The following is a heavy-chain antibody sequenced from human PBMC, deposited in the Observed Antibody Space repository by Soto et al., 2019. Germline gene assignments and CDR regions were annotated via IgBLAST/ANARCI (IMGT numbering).Heavy chain of an antibody. J-gene: IGHJ4*02. Sequence: QEQLVQSGAEVKKSGSSVKVSCKDTGGLFSSYAVSWVRQAPGQGLEWMGGIIPVFDTVYYAQKLQDRVTIPADESTNTAYMELSSLRSEDTAMYYCARGGSGYVWFNEFWGQGTLVTVSS. CDR2: IIPVFDTV. CDR1: GGLFSSYA. D-gene: IGHD3-22*01. CDR3: ARGGSGYVWFNEF. V-gene: IGHV1-69*01.